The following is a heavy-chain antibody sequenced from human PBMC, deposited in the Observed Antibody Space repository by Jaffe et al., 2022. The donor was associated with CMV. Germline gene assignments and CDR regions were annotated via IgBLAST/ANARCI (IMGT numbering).Heavy chain of an antibody. CDR3: ARSALDRGVLIWWFDP. V-gene: IGHV1-18*01. CDR1: GYTFTSYG. D-gene: IGHD3-10*01. CDR2: LSVYNGDT. J-gene: IGHJ5*02. Sequence: QVQLVQSGAEVKKPGASVKVSCKASGYTFTSYGISWVRQAPGQGLEWMGWLSVYNGDTNYAQKFQGRVTMTGDTSTRIAHMELRNLRSDDTAVYYCARSALDRGVLIWWFDPWGQGTLVTVSS.